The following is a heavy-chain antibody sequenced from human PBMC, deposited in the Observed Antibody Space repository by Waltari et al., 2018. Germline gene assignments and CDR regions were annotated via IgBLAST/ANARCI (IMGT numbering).Heavy chain of an antibody. V-gene: IGHV3-53*01. CDR2: IYCGGTT. J-gene: IGHJ4*02. CDR1: GLSVTNTY. D-gene: IGHD2-21*02. Sequence: EVKLVESGGGWIQPGGSLRLSCAASGLSVTNTYMNWVRQAPGKGLEWVSVIYCGGTTYCAGSAEGRFTVARDNSKNTVYLQINSLGVDDTAVYYCASPKEGLSDSPFDHWGQGTLVTVSS. CDR3: ASPKEGLSDSPFDH.